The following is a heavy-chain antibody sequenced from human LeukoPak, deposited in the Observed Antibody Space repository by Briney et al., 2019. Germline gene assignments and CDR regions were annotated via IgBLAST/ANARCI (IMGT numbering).Heavy chain of an antibody. CDR2: INWNGGST. CDR3: AKGSDVLRYFDLDY. CDR1: GFTFSSYA. Sequence: GGSLRLSCEASGFTFSSYAMSWVRQAPGKGLEWVSGINWNGGSTGYADSVKGRFTISRDNAKNSLYLQMNSLRAEDTALYYCAKGSDVLRYFDLDYWGQGTLVTVSS. J-gene: IGHJ4*02. V-gene: IGHV3-20*04. D-gene: IGHD3-9*01.